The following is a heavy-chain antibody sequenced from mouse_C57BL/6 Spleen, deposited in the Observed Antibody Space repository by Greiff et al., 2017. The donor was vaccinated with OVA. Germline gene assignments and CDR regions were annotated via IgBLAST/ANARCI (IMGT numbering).Heavy chain of an antibody. D-gene: IGHD3-1*01. V-gene: IGHV1-50*01. CDR1: GYTFTSYW. Sequence: QVQLQQPGAELVKPGASVKLSCKASGYTFTSYWMQWVKQRPGQGLEWIGEIDPSDSYTNYNQKFKGKATLTVATSSSTAYMQLSSLTSEDSAVYYCARGLSGLVDYWGQGTSVTVSS. CDR3: ARGLSGLVDY. J-gene: IGHJ4*01. CDR2: IDPSDSYT.